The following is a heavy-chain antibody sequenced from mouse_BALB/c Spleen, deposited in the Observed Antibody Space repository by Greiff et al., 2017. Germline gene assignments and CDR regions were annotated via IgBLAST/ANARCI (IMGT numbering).Heavy chain of an antibody. D-gene: IGHD2-4*01. CDR3: ARDSYDYSLAFAY. V-gene: IGHV7-3*02. Sequence: EVKVEESGGGLVQPGGSLRLSCATSGFTFTDYYMSWVRQPPGKALEWLGFIRNKANGYTTEYSASVKGRFTISRDNSQSILYLQMNTLRAEDSATYYCARDSYDYSLAFAYWGQGTLVTVSA. CDR1: GFTFTDYY. CDR2: IRNKANGYTT. J-gene: IGHJ3*01.